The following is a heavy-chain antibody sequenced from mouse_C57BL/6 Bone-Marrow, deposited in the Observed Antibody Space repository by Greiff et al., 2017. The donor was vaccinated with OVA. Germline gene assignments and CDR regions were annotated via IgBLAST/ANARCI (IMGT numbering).Heavy chain of an antibody. V-gene: IGHV1-69*01. Sequence: QVQLQQPGAELVMPEASVKLSCKASGYTFTSYWMHWVKQRPGQGLEWIGEIDPSDSYTNYNQKFKGKSTLTVDKSSSTADMQLSSLTSEDSAVYYCAIYYGSSSNYFDYWGQGTTLTVSS. CDR1: GYTFTSYW. J-gene: IGHJ2*01. CDR2: IDPSDSYT. D-gene: IGHD1-1*01. CDR3: AIYYGSSSNYFDY.